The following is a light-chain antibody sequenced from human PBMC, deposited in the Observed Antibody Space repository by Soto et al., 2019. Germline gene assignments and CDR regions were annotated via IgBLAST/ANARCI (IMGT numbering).Light chain of an antibody. V-gene: IGLV2-14*01. Sequence: SALTQPASVSGSPGQSITISCTGTSSDVGGYNYVSWYQQHPGKAPKLMIYDVSNRPSGVSNRFSGSKSGNTASLTISGLQAEDEADYYCSSYTSSSTYVVFGGGPKLTVL. J-gene: IGLJ2*01. CDR1: SSDVGGYNY. CDR2: DVS. CDR3: SSYTSSSTYVV.